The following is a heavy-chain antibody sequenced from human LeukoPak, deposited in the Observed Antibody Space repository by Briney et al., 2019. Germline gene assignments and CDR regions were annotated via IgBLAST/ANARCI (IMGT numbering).Heavy chain of an antibody. J-gene: IGHJ5*02. CDR3: ARAGVPAASRSWFDP. CDR1: GFTFSSYS. Sequence: GGSLRLSCAASGFTFSSYSMNWVRQAPGKGLEWVSSISSSSSYIYYADSVKGRFTISRDNAKNSLYLQMNSLRAEDTAVYYCARAGVPAASRSWFDPWGQGTLVTVSS. CDR2: ISSSSSYI. D-gene: IGHD2-2*01. V-gene: IGHV3-21*01.